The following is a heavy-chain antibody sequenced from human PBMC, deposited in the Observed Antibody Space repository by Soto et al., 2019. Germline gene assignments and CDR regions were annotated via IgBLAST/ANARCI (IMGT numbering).Heavy chain of an antibody. J-gene: IGHJ4*01. CDR2: VSHSGST. D-gene: IGHD3-9*01. V-gene: IGHV4-34*01. Sequence: SETLSLTCAVYGGSFSGYYWTWIRQPPGKGLEWIGEVSHSGSTKYNPSLESRVTISLDTSKNQFSLRLSSMTAADTAVYYCARGPYDILSGSRGYFDYWGHGILVTVSS. CDR1: GGSFSGYY. CDR3: ARGPYDILSGSRGYFDY.